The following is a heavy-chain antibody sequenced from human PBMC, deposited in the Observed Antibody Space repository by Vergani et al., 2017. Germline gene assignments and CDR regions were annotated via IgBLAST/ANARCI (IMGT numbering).Heavy chain of an antibody. J-gene: IGHJ4*02. CDR2: ITYNGGRT. CDR1: GFTFSSHA. CDR3: AKDYNIMGALHY. V-gene: IGHV3-23*01. Sequence: EVQLLQSEGAVVQPGGSLRLSCVASGFTFSSHAMSWVRQGHGQGLEWVSTITYNGGRTYYADSVTGRFTISRDNSKNTLFLQLKTLRAEDTGVYYCAKDYNIMGALHYWGQGTLVAVSS. D-gene: IGHD5-12*01.